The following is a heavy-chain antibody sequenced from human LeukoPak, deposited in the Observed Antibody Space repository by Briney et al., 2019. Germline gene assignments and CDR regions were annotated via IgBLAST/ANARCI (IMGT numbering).Heavy chain of an antibody. CDR3: ASDLPGDRGSDY. CDR2: IYYSGST. J-gene: IGHJ4*02. V-gene: IGHV4-30-4*01. CDR1: GGSISSGDYY. Sequence: SETLSLTCTVSGGSISSGDYYWSWIRQPPGKGLEWIGYIYYSGSTYYNPSLKSRVTISVDTSKNQFSLRLTSVTAADTAMYYCASDLPGDRGSDYWGQGTLVTVSS. D-gene: IGHD7-27*01.